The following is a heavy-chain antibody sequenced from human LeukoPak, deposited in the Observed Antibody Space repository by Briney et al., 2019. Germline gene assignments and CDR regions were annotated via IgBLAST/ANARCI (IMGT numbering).Heavy chain of an antibody. CDR3: AKESGKFDY. Sequence: PGGSLRLSCVASGLNFDESAMHWVRQAPGNGLEWVSLISADGGSTFSADSVNGRFSISRDNSKNSLYLQMNSLRSEDTAMYYCAKESGKFDYWGQGTLVAVSS. J-gene: IGHJ4*02. V-gene: IGHV3-43*02. CDR2: ISADGGST. CDR1: GLNFDESA.